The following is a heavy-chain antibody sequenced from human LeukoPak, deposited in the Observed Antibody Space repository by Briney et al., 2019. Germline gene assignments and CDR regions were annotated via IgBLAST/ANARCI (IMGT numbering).Heavy chain of an antibody. D-gene: IGHD6-19*01. Sequence: KPSETLSLTCTVSSGSISTSNYYWGWVRQPPGKALEWIGNIFYSGSTYYSPSLKSRVTISLDTSRNQFSLKLSSVTAADTAVYYCAREKQWLVLSNIKGIFDYWGQGTLVTVSS. V-gene: IGHV4-39*07. CDR2: IFYSGST. CDR1: SGSISTSNYY. J-gene: IGHJ4*02. CDR3: AREKQWLVLSNIKGIFDY.